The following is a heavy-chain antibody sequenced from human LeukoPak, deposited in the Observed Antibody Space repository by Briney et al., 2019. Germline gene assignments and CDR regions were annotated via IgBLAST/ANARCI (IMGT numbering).Heavy chain of an antibody. J-gene: IGHJ6*03. CDR1: GGSFSGYY. Sequence: SETLSLTCAVYGGSFSGYYWSWIRQPPGKGLEWIGEINHSGSTNYNPFLKSRVTISVDTSKNQFSLKLSSVTAADTAVYYCARSKRDSSSSFYYYYYMDVWGKGTTVTVSS. CDR2: INHSGST. V-gene: IGHV4-34*01. CDR3: ARSKRDSSSSFYYYYYMDV. D-gene: IGHD6-6*01.